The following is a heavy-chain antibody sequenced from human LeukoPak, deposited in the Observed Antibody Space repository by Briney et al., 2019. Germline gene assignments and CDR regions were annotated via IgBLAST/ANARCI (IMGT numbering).Heavy chain of an antibody. Sequence: PGGSLRLSCAASGFTFSSYWMHWVRQAPGKGLVLVSRINSDGSSTSYADSVKGRFTISRDSAKNTLYLQMNSLRAEDTAVYYCACTNYYYDSSGYYYAFDYWGQGTLVTVSS. CDR1: GFTFSSYW. J-gene: IGHJ4*02. V-gene: IGHV3-74*01. CDR3: ACTNYYYDSSGYYYAFDY. D-gene: IGHD3-22*01. CDR2: INSDGSST.